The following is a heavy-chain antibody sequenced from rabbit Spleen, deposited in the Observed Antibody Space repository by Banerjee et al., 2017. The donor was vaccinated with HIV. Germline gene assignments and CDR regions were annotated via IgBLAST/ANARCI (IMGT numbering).Heavy chain of an antibody. D-gene: IGHD1-1*01. Sequence: QEQLVESGGGLVQPGGSLKLSCKVSGFDFSTYGVSWVRQAPGKGLEWIGYIDGVFGTTYYARWVNGRFTISSHNAQNTLYLQMNSLTAADTATYFCVRGASSSGYYSLWGQGTLVTVS. CDR1: GFDFSTYG. V-gene: IGHV1S47*01. J-gene: IGHJ3*01. CDR3: VRGASSSGYYSL. CDR2: IDGVFGTT.